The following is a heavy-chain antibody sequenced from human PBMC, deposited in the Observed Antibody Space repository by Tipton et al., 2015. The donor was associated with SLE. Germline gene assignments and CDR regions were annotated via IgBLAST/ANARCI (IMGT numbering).Heavy chain of an antibody. D-gene: IGHD1/OR15-1a*01. J-gene: IGHJ5*02. CDR3: ARENNNWYKNWFDP. CDR1: GGSFSRYY. CDR2: IYYSGST. V-gene: IGHV4-59*12. Sequence: TLSLTCTVSGGSFSRYYWSWIRQPPGKGLESIGYIYYSGSTNYNPSLKSRVTMSVDTSKKQFSLELSSVTAADTAVYYCARENNNWYKNWFDPWGQGTLVTVSS.